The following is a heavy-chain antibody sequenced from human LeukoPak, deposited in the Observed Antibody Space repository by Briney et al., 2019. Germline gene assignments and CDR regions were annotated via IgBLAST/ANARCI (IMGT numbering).Heavy chain of an antibody. Sequence: EASVKVSCKASGYTFTGYYMHWVRQAPGQGLEWMGWINPNSGGTNYAQKFQGRVTMTRDTSISTAYMELSRLRSDDTAVYYCARLSTLTGYYNYYYYYYMDVWGKGTTVTISS. CDR3: ARLSTLTGYYNYYYYYYMDV. CDR1: GYTFTGYY. D-gene: IGHD3-9*01. J-gene: IGHJ6*03. V-gene: IGHV1-2*02. CDR2: INPNSGGT.